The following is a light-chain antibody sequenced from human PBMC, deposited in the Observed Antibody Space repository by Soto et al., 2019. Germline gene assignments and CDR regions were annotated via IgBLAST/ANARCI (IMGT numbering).Light chain of an antibody. CDR3: QQYNKWPLT. V-gene: IGKV3-15*01. CDR1: ESVSSN. J-gene: IGKJ4*01. Sequence: EIVMTQSPATLSVSPGEGTTLSCRSSESVSSNLAWYQQKPGQAPWLLIYAASTRATGIPARFSGSGSGTEFTLTISSLQSEDFAVYYCQQYNKWPLTFGGGTKVEIK. CDR2: AAS.